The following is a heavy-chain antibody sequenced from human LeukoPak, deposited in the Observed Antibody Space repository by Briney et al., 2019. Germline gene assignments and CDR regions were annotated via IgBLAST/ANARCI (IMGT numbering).Heavy chain of an antibody. J-gene: IGHJ6*02. D-gene: IGHD3-10*01. V-gene: IGHV4-34*01. CDR3: ASPTDMVRGASYYYYGMDV. Sequence: LETLSLTCAVYGGSFSGYYWSWIRQPPGKGLEWIGEINHSGSTNYNPSLKSRVTISVDTSKNQFSLKLSSVTAADTAVYYCASPTDMVRGASYYYYGMDVWGQGTTVTVSS. CDR1: GGSFSGYY. CDR2: INHSGST.